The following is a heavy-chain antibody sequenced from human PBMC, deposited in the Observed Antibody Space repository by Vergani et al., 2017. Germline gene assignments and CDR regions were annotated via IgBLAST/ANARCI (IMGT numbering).Heavy chain of an antibody. J-gene: IGHJ5*02. V-gene: IGHV1-69*01. CDR2: IIPIFGTA. CDR1: GGTFSSYA. D-gene: IGHD3-22*01. Sequence: QVQLVQSGAEVKKPGSSVKISCKASGGTFSSYAISWVRQAPGQGLEWMGGIIPIFGTANYAQKFQGRVTITADESTSTAYMELSSLRSEDTAVYYCASYLYDFQDNSGFDPWGQGTLVTVSS. CDR3: ASYLYDFQDNSGFDP.